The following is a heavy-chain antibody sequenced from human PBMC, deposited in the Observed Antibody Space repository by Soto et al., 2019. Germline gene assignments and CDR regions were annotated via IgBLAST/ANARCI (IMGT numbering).Heavy chain of an antibody. CDR2: INSGGST. CDR1: GITVSSNY. J-gene: IGHJ3*02. CDR3: ARELRLGTYYYFAFDI. V-gene: IGHV3-66*01. D-gene: IGHD3-22*01. Sequence: EVQLVESGGGLVQPGGSLRLSCAASGITVSSNYMSWVRQAPGKGLEWVSVINSGGSTYYAGSVKGRFTISRDNSQNTLYLQMNSLRAEDTAVYYWARELRLGTYYYFAFDIWGQGTMVTVSS.